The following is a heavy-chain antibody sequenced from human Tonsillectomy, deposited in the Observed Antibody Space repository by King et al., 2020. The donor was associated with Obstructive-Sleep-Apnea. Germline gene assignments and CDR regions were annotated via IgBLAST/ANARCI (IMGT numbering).Heavy chain of an antibody. V-gene: IGHV3-43D*03. CDR2: ISWDGGCT. CDR1: GFTFDDYA. J-gene: IGHJ4*02. CDR3: AKAARDTRLDY. D-gene: IGHD2-15*01. Sequence: VQLVESGGVVVQPGESLRLSCAASGFTFDDYAMHWVRQAPGKGLEWVSLISWDGGCTYYADSVKGRFTISRDNSKNSLYLQMNSLRAEDTALYYCAKAARDTRLDYWGQGTLVTVSS.